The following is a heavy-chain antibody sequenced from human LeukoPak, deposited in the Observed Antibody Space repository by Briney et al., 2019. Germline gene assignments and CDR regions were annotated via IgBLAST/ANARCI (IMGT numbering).Heavy chain of an antibody. CDR3: ARVNYGSSGYSSLDY. Sequence: ASVKVSCKASGYTFTTYGISWVRQAPGQGLEWMGWISAYNGHSNFAQKLQGRVTMTTDTSTSTAYMELRSLRSDDTAVYYCARVNYGSSGYSSLDYWGQGTLVTVSS. V-gene: IGHV1-18*01. CDR2: ISAYNGHS. J-gene: IGHJ4*02. D-gene: IGHD3-22*01. CDR1: GYTFTTYG.